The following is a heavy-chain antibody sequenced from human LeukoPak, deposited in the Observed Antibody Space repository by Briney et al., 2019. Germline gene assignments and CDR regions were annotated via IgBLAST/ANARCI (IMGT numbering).Heavy chain of an antibody. CDR1: GFSFTSYA. CDR2: ITDSGGST. V-gene: IGHV3-23*01. CDR3: AIRTALYTTSWSNFDY. Sequence: GGSLRLSCAASGFSFTSYAMSWVRQAPGKGLEWVSAITDSGGSTYYADSVKGRFTISRDSSKNTLYVQMNSLRAEDTAVYYCAIRTALYTTSWSNFDYWGQGTLVTVSS. D-gene: IGHD6-13*01. J-gene: IGHJ4*02.